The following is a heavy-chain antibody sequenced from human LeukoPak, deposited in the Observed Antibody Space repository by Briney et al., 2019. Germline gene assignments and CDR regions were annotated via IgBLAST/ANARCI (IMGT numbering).Heavy chain of an antibody. CDR3: ARGGDVYCSSTSCYTFDY. CDR2: ISWNSGSI. J-gene: IGHJ4*02. Sequence: GGSLRLSCAASGFTFDDYAMHWVRQAPGKGLEWVSGISWNSGSIGYADSVKGRFTISRDNSKNTLYLQMNSLRAEDTAVYYCARGGDVYCSSTSCYTFDYWGQGTLVTVSS. V-gene: IGHV3-9*01. D-gene: IGHD2-2*02. CDR1: GFTFDDYA.